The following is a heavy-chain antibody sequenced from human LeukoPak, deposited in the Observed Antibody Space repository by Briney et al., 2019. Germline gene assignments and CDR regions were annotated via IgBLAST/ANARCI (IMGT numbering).Heavy chain of an antibody. CDR2: IPYDGSNK. D-gene: IGHD6-19*01. V-gene: IGHV3-30*02. CDR1: GFTFSSYG. Sequence: GGSLRLSCAASGFTFSSYGMHWVRQAPGEGLEWVAFIPYDGSNKYYADSPKGRFSISRDNSKNTLYLQMNSLRAEDTAVYYCAKDGELYSSGWYLNYWGQGTLVTVSS. J-gene: IGHJ4*02. CDR3: AKDGELYSSGWYLNY.